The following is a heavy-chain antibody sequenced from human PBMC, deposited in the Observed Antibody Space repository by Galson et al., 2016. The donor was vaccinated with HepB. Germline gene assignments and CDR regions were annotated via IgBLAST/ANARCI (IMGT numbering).Heavy chain of an antibody. D-gene: IGHD6-19*01. J-gene: IGHJ4*02. CDR3: ASSVGVAGLDY. Sequence: IGWVRQMPGKGLEWMGIIYPDDSDTTYSPSSQGQVTISADKSISTAYLQWSSLKASDTAMYYCASSVGVAGLDYWGQGTLVTVSS. CDR2: IYPDDSDT. V-gene: IGHV5-51*01.